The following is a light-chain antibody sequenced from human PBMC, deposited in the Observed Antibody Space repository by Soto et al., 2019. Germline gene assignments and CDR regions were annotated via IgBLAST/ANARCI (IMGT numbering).Light chain of an antibody. CDR3: QQYYCTPWT. CDR2: WAS. CDR1: QRGLYSSNNKHY. V-gene: IGKV4-1*01. J-gene: IGKJ1*01. Sequence: DIVMTQSPDSLAVSLGEGATINCKSSQRGLYSSNNKHYLAWYQQKPGQPPKLLIYWASTRESGVPDRFSGSGSGTDSTLTISSLQAEDVVVYYCQQYYCTPWTFGQGTKVEIK.